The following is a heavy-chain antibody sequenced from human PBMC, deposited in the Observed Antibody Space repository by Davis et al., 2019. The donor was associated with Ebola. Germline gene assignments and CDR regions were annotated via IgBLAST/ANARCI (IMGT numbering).Heavy chain of an antibody. J-gene: IGHJ6*02. CDR1: GYTFTSYG. CDR2: ISAYNGNT. CDR3: ARDLYYDFWSGYYRDYYYGMDV. D-gene: IGHD3-3*01. V-gene: IGHV1-18*01. Sequence: ASVKVSCKASGYTFTSYGISWVRQAPGQGLEWMGWISAYNGNTNYPQKLQGRVTMTTDTSTSTAYMELRSLRSDDTAVYYCARDLYYDFWSGYYRDYYYGMDVWGQGTTVTVSS.